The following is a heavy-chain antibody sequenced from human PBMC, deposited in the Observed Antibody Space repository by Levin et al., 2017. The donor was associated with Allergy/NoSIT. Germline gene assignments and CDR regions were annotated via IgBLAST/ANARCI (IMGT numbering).Heavy chain of an antibody. CDR3: ARGRGATYYYGSGSLRFDY. V-gene: IGHV4-34*01. CDR2: INHSGST. D-gene: IGHD3-10*01. Sequence: SETLSLTCAVYGGSFSGYYWSWIRQPPGKGLEWIGEINHSGSTNYNPSLKSRVTISVDTSKNQFSLKLSSVTAADTAVYYCARGRGATYYYGSGSLRFDYWGQGTLVTVSS. CDR1: GGSFSGYY. J-gene: IGHJ4*02.